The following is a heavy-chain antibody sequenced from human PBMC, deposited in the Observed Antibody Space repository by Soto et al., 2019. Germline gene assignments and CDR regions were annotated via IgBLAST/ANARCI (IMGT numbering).Heavy chain of an antibody. V-gene: IGHV4-59*01. J-gene: IGHJ4*02. CDR1: GGSISSYY. CDR3: AREKRAVAGTSYFDY. D-gene: IGHD6-19*01. Sequence: SETLSLTCTVSGGSISSYYWSWIRQPPGKGLEWIGYIYYSGSTNYNPSLKSRVTISVDTSKNQFSLKLSSVTAADTAVYYCAREKRAVAGTSYFDYWGQGTLVTVSS. CDR2: IYYSGST.